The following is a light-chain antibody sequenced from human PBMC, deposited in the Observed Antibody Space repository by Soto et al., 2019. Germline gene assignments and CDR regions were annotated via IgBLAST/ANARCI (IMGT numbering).Light chain of an antibody. CDR1: SSNIGAGFD. CDR3: QSYDSSLSGYV. J-gene: IGLJ1*01. V-gene: IGLV1-40*01. CDR2: DDS. Sequence: QSVLTQPPSVSGAPGQRVTISCTGSSSNIGAGFDVHWYQQLPGTAPKLLIYDDSNRPSGVPDRFSGSKSGTSASLAITGLQAEDEADYYCQSYDSSLSGYVFRTGTKLTVL.